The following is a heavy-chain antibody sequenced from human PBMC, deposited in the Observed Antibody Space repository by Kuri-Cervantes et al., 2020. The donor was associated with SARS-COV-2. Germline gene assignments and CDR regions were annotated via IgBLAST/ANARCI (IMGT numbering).Heavy chain of an antibody. Sequence: LACAASGFTFSSYAMHWVRQAPGKGLEWVSAISGSGGSTYYADSVKGRFTISRDNSKNTLYLQMNSLRAEDTAVYYCAKDDYSGSCNFDYWGQGTLVTVSS. V-gene: IGHV3-23*01. CDR1: GFTFSSYA. CDR2: ISGSGGST. CDR3: AKDDYSGSCNFDY. J-gene: IGHJ4*02. D-gene: IGHD1-26*01.